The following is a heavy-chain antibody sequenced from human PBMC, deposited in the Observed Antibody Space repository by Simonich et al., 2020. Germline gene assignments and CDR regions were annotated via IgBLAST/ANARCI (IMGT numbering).Heavy chain of an antibody. CDR3: ARGKLGLQYDY. D-gene: IGHD7-27*01. V-gene: IGHV1-2*06. J-gene: IGHJ4*02. CDR1: GYTFTGYY. Sequence: QVQLVQSGAEVKKPGASVKVSCKASGYTFTGYYMHWVRQAPGQGLEWMGRVNPKSGGKNYAQKFQGRVTMTRDTSISTAYMELSRLRSDDTAVYYCARGKLGLQYDYWGQGTLVTVSS. CDR2: VNPKSGGK.